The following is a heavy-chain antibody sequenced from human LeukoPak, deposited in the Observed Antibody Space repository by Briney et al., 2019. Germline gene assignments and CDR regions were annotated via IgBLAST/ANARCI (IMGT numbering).Heavy chain of an antibody. V-gene: IGHV3-23*01. J-gene: IGHJ1*01. CDR2: ISGSGINT. CDR3: AKEVYGDYVGEYFQH. CDR1: GFTFSRYA. Sequence: GGSLRLSCVASGFTFSRYAMSWVRQAPGKGLEWVSGISGSGINTFYADSVKGRLTVSRDNSKNTLYLQMNSLRAEDTAVYYCAKEVYGDYVGEYFQHWGQGTLVTVSS. D-gene: IGHD4-17*01.